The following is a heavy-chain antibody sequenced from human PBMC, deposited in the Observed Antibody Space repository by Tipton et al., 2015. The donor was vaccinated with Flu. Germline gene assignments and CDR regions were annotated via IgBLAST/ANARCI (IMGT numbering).Heavy chain of an antibody. CDR1: GFTFSNYW. V-gene: IGHV3-74*01. D-gene: IGHD5-12*01. CDR2: INSDATST. CDR3: ATLGNSGTDGFDI. J-gene: IGHJ3*02. Sequence: SLRLSCAASGFTFSNYWMHWVRQAPGKGLVWVSRINSDATSTRYAESVKGRFTISRDNAENTLYLEMSSLRAEDTAVYYCATLGNSGTDGFDIWGQGTMVTISS.